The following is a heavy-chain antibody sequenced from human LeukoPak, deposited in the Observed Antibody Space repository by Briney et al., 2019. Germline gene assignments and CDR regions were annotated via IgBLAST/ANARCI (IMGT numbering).Heavy chain of an antibody. V-gene: IGHV1-8*01. J-gene: IGHJ4*02. CDR3: ARETPSRYFDY. CDR1: GYTLTTYD. Sequence: ASVKVSCKASGYTLTTYDINWVRQAPGQGLEWMGWMNPNSGRTGYALKFQDRISITGNTSISTAYMELSSLESEDTAVYYCARETPSRYFDYWGQGTLVTVSS. D-gene: IGHD4-23*01. CDR2: MNPNSGRT.